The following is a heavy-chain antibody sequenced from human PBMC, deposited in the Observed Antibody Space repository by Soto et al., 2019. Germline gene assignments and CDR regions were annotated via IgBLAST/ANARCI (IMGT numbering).Heavy chain of an antibody. D-gene: IGHD5-12*01. CDR2: IYWDDDK. J-gene: IGHJ4*02. CDR3: AHAPSEGGYEQMNFDY. V-gene: IGHV2-5*02. CDR1: GFSLSITGVG. Sequence: SAATQVNPTQTPSMTSTFYGFSLSITGVGRGWISKPPGKALEWLALIYWDDDKRYSPSLKSRLTITMDTSKTQVVLTITNMDPVDTATYYFAHAPSEGGYEQMNFDYWGQGTLVTVSS.